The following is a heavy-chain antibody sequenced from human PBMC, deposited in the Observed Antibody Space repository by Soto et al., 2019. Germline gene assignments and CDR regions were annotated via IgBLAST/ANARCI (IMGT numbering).Heavy chain of an antibody. CDR2: IYYTGST. CDR3: ARLHGYCISSSCHGHYAMDV. D-gene: IGHD2-2*01. J-gene: IGHJ6*02. Sequence: LSLTCAVSGYSISSSNWWGWIRQPPGKGLEWIGYIYYTGSTHYNPSLKSRVTVSVDTSKNQFSLKVTSVTAADTAVYYCARLHGYCISSSCHGHYAMDVWGQGTTVTVSS. CDR1: GYSISSSNW. V-gene: IGHV4-28*01.